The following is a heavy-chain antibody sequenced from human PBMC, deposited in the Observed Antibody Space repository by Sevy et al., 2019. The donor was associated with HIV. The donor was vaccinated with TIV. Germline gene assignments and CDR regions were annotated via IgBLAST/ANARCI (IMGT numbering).Heavy chain of an antibody. CDR3: ASTYYYGSGTFHWYFDL. CDR2: IIPVFDTP. V-gene: IGHV1-69*13. CDR1: GDTFITNA. D-gene: IGHD3-10*01. Sequence: ASVKVSCKASGDTFITNAISWVRQAPGQGLEWMGGIIPVFDTPNYVRKFLGRVTITADESTTTVYMDLSSLRSEDTALYYCASTYYYGSGTFHWYFDLWGRGTLVTVSS. J-gene: IGHJ2*01.